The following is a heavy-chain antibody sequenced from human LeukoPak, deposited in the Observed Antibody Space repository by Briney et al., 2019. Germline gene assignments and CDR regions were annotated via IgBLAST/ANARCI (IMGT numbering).Heavy chain of an antibody. J-gene: IGHJ4*02. CDR2: IYPGDSDT. CDR1: GYSFTSYW. V-gene: IGHV5-51*01. D-gene: IGHD3-22*01. CDR3: ARTGDSSGYWYYFDY. Sequence: GDSLKISCKGSGYSFTSYWIGWVRQMPGKGLEWMGIIYPGDSDTRYSPSFQGQVTISADKSISTAYLQWSSLKASDTAMYYCARTGDSSGYWYYFDYWGQGTLVTVSS.